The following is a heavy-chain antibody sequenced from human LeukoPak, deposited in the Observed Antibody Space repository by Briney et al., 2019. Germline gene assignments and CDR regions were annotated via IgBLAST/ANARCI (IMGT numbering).Heavy chain of an antibody. CDR3: AKDVESMAYHAFDI. Sequence: GGSLRLSCAASGFTVSSNYMSWVRQAPGKGLEWVSVIYSGGSTYYADSVKGRFTISRDNSKNTLYLQMNSLRAEDTAIYYCAKDVESMAYHAFDIWGQGTMVTVSS. CDR1: GFTVSSNY. V-gene: IGHV3-66*01. J-gene: IGHJ3*02. D-gene: IGHD6-6*01. CDR2: IYSGGST.